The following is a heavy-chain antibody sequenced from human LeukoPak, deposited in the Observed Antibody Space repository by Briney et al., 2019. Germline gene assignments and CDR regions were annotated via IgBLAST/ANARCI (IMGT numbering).Heavy chain of an antibody. CDR2: INPNSGGT. CDR3: ARDLSGDQVSYYYYMDV. CDR1: GYTFTGYY. V-gene: IGHV1-2*02. J-gene: IGHJ6*03. Sequence: ASVKVSCKASGYTFTGYYMHWVRQAPGQGLEWMGWINPNSGGTNYAQKFQGRVTMTRDTSISTAYMELSRLRSDDTAVYYCARDLSGDQVSYYYYMDVWGKGTTVTVSS. D-gene: IGHD1-26*01.